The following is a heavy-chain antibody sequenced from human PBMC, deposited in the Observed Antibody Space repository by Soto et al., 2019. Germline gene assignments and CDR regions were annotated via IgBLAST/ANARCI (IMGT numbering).Heavy chain of an antibody. CDR2: IYPSDSDT. J-gene: IGHJ3*01. D-gene: IGHD3-10*01. CDR1: GYIFTTNW. Sequence: GESLEISCKGSGYIFTTNWIGWVRQMPGKGLEWMGIIYPSDSDTRYSPSFQGQVTISADKSISTAYLQWSSLKASDTAMYYCARKPGTAFDVWGQGTMVTVSS. CDR3: ARKPGTAFDV. V-gene: IGHV5-51*01.